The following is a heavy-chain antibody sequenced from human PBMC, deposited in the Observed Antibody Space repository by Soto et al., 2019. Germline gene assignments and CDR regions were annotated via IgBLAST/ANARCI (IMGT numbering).Heavy chain of an antibody. CDR1: GGSISSYY. J-gene: IGHJ4*02. Sequence: SETLSLTCTVSGGSISSYYWSWIRQPPGKGLEWIGYIHYSGSTNYNPSLKSRVTISVDTSKNQFSLKLSSVTAADTAVYYCARGRYDILTGYYPFDYWGQGTLVTVSS. V-gene: IGHV4-59*01. D-gene: IGHD3-9*01. CDR3: ARGRYDILTGYYPFDY. CDR2: IHYSGST.